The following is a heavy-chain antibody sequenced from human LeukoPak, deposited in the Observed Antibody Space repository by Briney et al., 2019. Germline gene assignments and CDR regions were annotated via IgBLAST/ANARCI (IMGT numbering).Heavy chain of an antibody. Sequence: GGSLRLSCAASGFTFSAYYMSWVRQAPGKGLEWVSYISSSGSTIYYADSVKGRFTISRDNFRNTLPLQMNSLRPDDTAIYYCAKDEGVVLSTSFDFGHWGQGTLVAVSS. CDR1: GFTFSAYY. CDR3: AKDEGVVLSTSFDFGH. CDR2: ISSSGSTI. J-gene: IGHJ4*02. D-gene: IGHD3-10*01. V-gene: IGHV3-11*01.